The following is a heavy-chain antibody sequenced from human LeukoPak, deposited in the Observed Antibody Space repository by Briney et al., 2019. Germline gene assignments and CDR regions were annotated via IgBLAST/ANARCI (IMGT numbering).Heavy chain of an antibody. CDR2: INHSGST. CDR3: REVQLERQQNDY. Sequence: TASETLSLTCAVYGGSFSGYYWSWIRQPPGKGLEWIGEINHSGSTNYNPSLKSRVTISVDTSKNQFSLKLSSVTAADTAVYYCREVQLERQQNDYWGQGTLVTVSS. CDR1: GGSFSGYY. D-gene: IGHD1-1*01. V-gene: IGHV4-34*01. J-gene: IGHJ4*02.